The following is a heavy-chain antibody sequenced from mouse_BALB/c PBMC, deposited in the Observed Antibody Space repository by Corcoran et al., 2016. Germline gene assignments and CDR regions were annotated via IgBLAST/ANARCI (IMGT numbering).Heavy chain of an antibody. CDR2: INTYTGEP. D-gene: IGHD2-1*01. CDR3: ARGGNYYLDY. Sequence: QIQLVQSGPELKKPGETVKISCKASGYTFTNYGMNWVKQAPGKGLKWMGWINTYTGEPTYADDFKGRFAFSLETSASTAYLQINNLKNEDMATYFCARGGNYYLDYWGQGTTLTVSS. CDR1: GYTFTNYG. J-gene: IGHJ2*01. V-gene: IGHV9-1*02.